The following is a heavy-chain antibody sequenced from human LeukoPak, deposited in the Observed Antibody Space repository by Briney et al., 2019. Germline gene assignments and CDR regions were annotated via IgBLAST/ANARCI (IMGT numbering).Heavy chain of an antibody. CDR1: GGSVSSGSYY. Sequence: SETLSLTCTVSGGSVSSGSYYWSWIRQPPGKGLEWIGFMSNSGHTDSNASLKSRVTISVDTSKNQFSLKLNSVTAADTAVYYCARVSAAGTGPDYWGQGTLVTVSS. J-gene: IGHJ4*02. CDR3: ARVSAAGTGPDY. V-gene: IGHV4-61*01. D-gene: IGHD6-13*01. CDR2: MSNSGHT.